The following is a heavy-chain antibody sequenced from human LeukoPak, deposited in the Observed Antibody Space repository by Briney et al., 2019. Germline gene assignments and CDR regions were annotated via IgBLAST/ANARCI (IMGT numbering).Heavy chain of an antibody. CDR2: IWSDGSNK. D-gene: IGHD6-13*01. J-gene: IGHJ4*02. V-gene: IGHV3-33*01. CDR1: GFTFSTYG. Sequence: PGGSLRLSCAASGFTFSTYGIHWVRQAPGKGLEWVAVIWSDGSNKYYADSVKGRFTISRDNSKNTLYLQMNSLRDEDTAVYYCAREESISEAKDYWGQGTLVTVSS. CDR3: AREESISEAKDY.